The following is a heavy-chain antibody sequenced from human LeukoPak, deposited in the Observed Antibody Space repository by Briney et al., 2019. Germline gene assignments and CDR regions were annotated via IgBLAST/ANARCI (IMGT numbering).Heavy chain of an antibody. CDR2: VYYTGSA. CDR1: SGSISDYY. CDR3: ARRKKYSTSFDS. V-gene: IGHV4-59*01. J-gene: IGHJ4*02. D-gene: IGHD1-26*01. Sequence: SETLSLTCTVSSGSISDYYWGWVRQPPGKGPEWIGSVYYTGSASYNPSLKSPVSISVDLSKNQFSLKMYSVTAADTAIYYCARRKKYSTSFDSWGQGTLVTVSS.